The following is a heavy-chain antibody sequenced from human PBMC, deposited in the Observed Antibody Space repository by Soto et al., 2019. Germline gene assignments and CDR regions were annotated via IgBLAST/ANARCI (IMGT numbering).Heavy chain of an antibody. CDR1: GFSFSSYT. Sequence: EVQLVESGGGLVKPGGSLRLSCAAAGFSFSSYTINWVRQAPGKGLEWVSSISSSSNYIYYADSVKGRFTISRDNAKDSLFLQMDSLRAEDTAVYYCARVSYYYDSRRAFDIWGQGTMVTVSS. J-gene: IGHJ3*02. CDR2: ISSSSNYI. CDR3: ARVSYYYDSRRAFDI. D-gene: IGHD3-22*01. V-gene: IGHV3-21*01.